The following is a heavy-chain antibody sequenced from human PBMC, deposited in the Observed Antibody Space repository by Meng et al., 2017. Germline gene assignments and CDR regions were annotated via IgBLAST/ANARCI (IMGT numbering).Heavy chain of an antibody. Sequence: SGPTLVKPTEPLTLTCTVSGFSLSNARMGVSWIRQPPGKALEWLAHIFSNDEKSYSTSLKSRLTIFKDTSKSQVVLTMTNMDTVDTATYYCPRCRSGSYYIGVYYFDYWGQGTLVTVSS. CDR1: GFSLSNARMG. CDR3: PRCRSGSYYIGVYYFDY. V-gene: IGHV2-26*01. J-gene: IGHJ4*02. D-gene: IGHD3-10*01. CDR2: IFSNDEK.